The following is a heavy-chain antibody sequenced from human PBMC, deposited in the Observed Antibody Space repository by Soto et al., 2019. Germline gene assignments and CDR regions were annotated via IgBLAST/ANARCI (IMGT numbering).Heavy chain of an antibody. CDR2: IYYSGST. CDR1: GGSISSGGYY. V-gene: IGHV4-31*03. D-gene: IGHD3-10*01. J-gene: IGHJ6*02. CDR3: ARVQPSYGSGSYPFYYGMDV. Sequence: QVQLQESGPGLVKPSQTLSLTCTVSGGSISSGGYYWSWIRQHPGKGLEWIGYIYYSGSTYYNPSLKSRVTKSVDTSKNQFTLKLSSVTAADTAVYYCARVQPSYGSGSYPFYYGMDVWGQGTTVTVSS.